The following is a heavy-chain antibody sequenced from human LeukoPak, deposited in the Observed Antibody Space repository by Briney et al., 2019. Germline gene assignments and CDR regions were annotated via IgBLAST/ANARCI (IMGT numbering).Heavy chain of an antibody. CDR1: GFTFSDFW. CDR3: SRLRGYSYGYADY. J-gene: IGHJ4*02. Sequence: GGSLRLSCAASGFTFSDFWLSWVRQAPGKGLEWVANIKYDGREKYHLDSVRGRFTISRDNAKNSLYLQMNSLRAEDMAVYYCSRLRGYSYGYADYWGQGTLVTVSS. V-gene: IGHV3-7*01. CDR2: IKYDGREK. D-gene: IGHD5-18*01.